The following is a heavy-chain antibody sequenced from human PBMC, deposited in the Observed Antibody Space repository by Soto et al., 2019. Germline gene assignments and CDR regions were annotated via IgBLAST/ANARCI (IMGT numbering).Heavy chain of an antibody. J-gene: IGHJ4*02. V-gene: IGHV3-23*01. CDR1: GFTLSSYA. CDR3: AKEASSSWYYFDY. Sequence: GGSLRLSCAASGFTLSSYAMSWVRQAPGKGLEWVSAISGNGGSTYYADSVKGRFTISRNNSKNTLYLQMNSLRAEDTAVYYCAKEASSSWYYFDYWGQGTLVTVSS. CDR2: ISGNGGST. D-gene: IGHD6-13*01.